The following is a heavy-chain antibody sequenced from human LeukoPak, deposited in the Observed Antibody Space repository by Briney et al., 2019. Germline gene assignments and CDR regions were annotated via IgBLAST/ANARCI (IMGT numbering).Heavy chain of an antibody. Sequence: PGGSLRLSCAASGFTFSSYCMHWVRQAPGKGLECMAFIWNEGSKKYYADSVKGRFTISRDNSKNTLYLEMSSLRAEDTAVYYCAKGDKMLTWRRTYNWLDPWGQGTLVTVSS. CDR1: GFTFSSYC. D-gene: IGHD3-16*01. J-gene: IGHJ5*02. CDR3: AKGDKMLTWRRTYNWLDP. CDR2: IWNEGSKK. V-gene: IGHV3-30*02.